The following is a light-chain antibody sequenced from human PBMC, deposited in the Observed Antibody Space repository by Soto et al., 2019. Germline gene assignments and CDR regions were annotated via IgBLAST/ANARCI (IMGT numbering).Light chain of an antibody. CDR1: QDISNY. J-gene: IGKJ1*01. CDR3: QQYDNLPRT. Sequence: DIQMTQSPSSLSASXXDRVXITFPASQDISNYLNWYQQKPGKAPKXXIYDASNLETGVPSRFSGSGSGTDFTFTISSLQPEDIATYYCQQYDNLPRTFGQGTKVDIK. CDR2: DAS. V-gene: IGKV1-33*01.